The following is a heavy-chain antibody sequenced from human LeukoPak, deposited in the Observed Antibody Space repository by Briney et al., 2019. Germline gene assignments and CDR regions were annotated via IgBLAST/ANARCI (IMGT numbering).Heavy chain of an antibody. CDR1: GYTFTNYY. CDR2: INPSGGST. Sequence: ASVKVSCKASGYTFTNYYMHWVRQAPGQGLEWMGIINPSGGSTSYAQKFQGRVTMTRDTSTSTVYMELSSLRSEDTAVYYCARDRGSWNDFDYWGEGTLVTVSS. D-gene: IGHD1-1*01. V-gene: IGHV1-46*01. J-gene: IGHJ4*02. CDR3: ARDRGSWNDFDY.